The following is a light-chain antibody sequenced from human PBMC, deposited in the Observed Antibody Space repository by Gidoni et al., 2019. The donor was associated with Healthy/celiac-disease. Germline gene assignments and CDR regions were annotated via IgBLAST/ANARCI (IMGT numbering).Light chain of an antibody. CDR2: DAY. J-gene: IGKJ4*01. CDR3: QQRSNPLT. V-gene: IGKV3-11*01. CDR1: HSVSRY. Sequence: IVFKQSPATLSLSPGERATLSCRASHSVSRYLAWYQQKPGQAPRLLIYDAYNRATVIPAMFSGRGSGTDFTLTISSLEPEDFAVYYCQQRSNPLTFGGGTKVEIK.